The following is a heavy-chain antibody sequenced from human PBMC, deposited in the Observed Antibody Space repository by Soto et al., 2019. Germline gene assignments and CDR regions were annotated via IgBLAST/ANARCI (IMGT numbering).Heavy chain of an antibody. CDR2: MYSSGFS. CDR3: ARDRTNPMDRSVYGYFDS. J-gene: IGHJ4*02. CDR1: GASINNYY. V-gene: IGHV4-59*01. Sequence: QVHLHQSGPGLVKASETLSLTCAVSGASINNYYWSWIRQPPGKGLEWIGYMYSSGFSNYNPSLKSRVTISLDTSKTQFSLMLTSLTAADTAVYYCARDRTNPMDRSVYGYFDSWGQGTQVTVSS. D-gene: IGHD3-10*01.